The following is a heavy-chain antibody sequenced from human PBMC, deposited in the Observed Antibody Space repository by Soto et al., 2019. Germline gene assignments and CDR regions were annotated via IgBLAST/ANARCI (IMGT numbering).Heavy chain of an antibody. J-gene: IGHJ6*02. CDR2: ISPDTGNT. CDR1: GYIFTTYD. D-gene: IGHD3-16*01. V-gene: IGHV1-18*01. Sequence: QVQLVQSGAEVKKPGASVKVSCKASGYIFTTYDIAWVRQAPGQGLEWMGWISPDTGNTDYATKIQGRFTMTTDTSKSTAYMDLGGLTSDDTAVYYCGMVHNYVEPATQDVWGRGPTVTVS. CDR3: GMVHNYVEPATQDV.